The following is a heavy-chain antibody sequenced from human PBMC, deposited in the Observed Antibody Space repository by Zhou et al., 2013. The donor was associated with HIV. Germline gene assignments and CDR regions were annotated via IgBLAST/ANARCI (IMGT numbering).Heavy chain of an antibody. J-gene: IGHJ6*03. CDR3: ARAITARHYYMDV. CDR1: GYPFGTYG. CDR2: ISVYSGNT. V-gene: IGHV1-18*01. Sequence: QGQLVQSGGEVKKPGASLRVSCEGSGYPFGTYGLNWVRQAPGQGLQWMGWISVYSGNTDYAQKFQGRVTLTTDTSTNTAYMELRSLTSDDTATYYCARAITARHYYMDVWGKGTTVTVS. D-gene: IGHD1-20*01.